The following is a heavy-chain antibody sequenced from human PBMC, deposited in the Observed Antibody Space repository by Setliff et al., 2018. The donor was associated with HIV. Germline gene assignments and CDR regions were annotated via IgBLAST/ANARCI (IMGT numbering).Heavy chain of an antibody. CDR3: ASKGGSENFPDSDAFDI. D-gene: IGHD3-10*01. CDR1: GYTFINYG. CDR2: INPTGDIT. J-gene: IGHJ3*02. V-gene: IGHV1-46*01. Sequence: ASVKVSCKTSGYTFINYGITWVRQAPGQGLEWMGLINPTGDITFYPQKFQARVTMTRDTSTSTVYLELRSLRSEDTAVYFCASKGGSENFPDSDAFDIWGLGTLVTVSS.